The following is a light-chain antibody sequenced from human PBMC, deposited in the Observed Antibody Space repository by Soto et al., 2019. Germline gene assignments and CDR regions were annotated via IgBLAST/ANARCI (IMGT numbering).Light chain of an antibody. J-gene: IGKJ1*01. CDR1: QTISSW. Sequence: DIQMTQSPSSLSASVGDRVTITCRASQTISSWLAWYQQKPGKAPKLLIYKASTLKSGVPSRFSGSRSGTEFTLPISRLQPDAFATYYCQHYNSYSEAFGQATKVDIK. CDR3: QHYNSYSEA. CDR2: KAS. V-gene: IGKV1-5*03.